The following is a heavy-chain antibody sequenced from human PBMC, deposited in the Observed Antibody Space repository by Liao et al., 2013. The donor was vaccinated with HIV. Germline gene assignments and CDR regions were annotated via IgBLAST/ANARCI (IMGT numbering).Heavy chain of an antibody. V-gene: IGHV4-4*07. CDR2: IYPTGTT. Sequence: QVQLQESGPGLVKPSETLSLTCTVSGGFISDYFWGWIRQPAGKGLEWIGRIYPTGTTNSNPSLKSRVTMSVDSSMDQVSLRLNSVTAADTAVYYCARGGRRLGSSWLLDL. D-gene: IGHD5-12*01. CDR1: GGFISDYF. CDR3: ARGGRRLGSSWLLDL. J-gene: IGHJ2*01.